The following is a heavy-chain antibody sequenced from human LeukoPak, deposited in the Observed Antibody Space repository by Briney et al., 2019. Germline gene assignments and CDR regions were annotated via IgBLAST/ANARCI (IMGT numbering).Heavy chain of an antibody. CDR2: ISAYNGNT. J-gene: IGHJ6*02. CDR1: GYTFTSYG. D-gene: IGHD6-6*01. CDR3: ARVSVPLPHTYGMDV. Sequence: ASVNVSFKASGYTFTSYGISWVRQAPGQGLEWMGWISAYNGNTNYAQKLQGRVTMTTDTSTSTAYMELRSLRSDDTAVYYCARVSVPLPHTYGMDVWGQGTTVTVSS. V-gene: IGHV1-18*01.